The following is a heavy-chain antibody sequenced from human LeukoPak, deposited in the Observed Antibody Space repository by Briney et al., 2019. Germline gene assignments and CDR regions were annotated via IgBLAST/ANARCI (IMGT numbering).Heavy chain of an antibody. J-gene: IGHJ2*01. CDR1: GGSFSGYY. V-gene: IGHV4-34*01. D-gene: IGHD3-22*01. Sequence: PSETLSLACAVYGGSFSGYYWSWIRQPPGKELEWIGEINHSGSTNYNPSLKSRVTISVDTSKNQFSLKLSSVTAADTAVYYCARGRGYYPKFWYFDLWGRGTLVTVSS. CDR3: ARGRGYYPKFWYFDL. CDR2: INHSGST.